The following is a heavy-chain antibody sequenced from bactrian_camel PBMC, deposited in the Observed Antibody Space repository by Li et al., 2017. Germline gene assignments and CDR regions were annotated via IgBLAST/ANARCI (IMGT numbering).Heavy chain of an antibody. D-gene: IGHD4*01. Sequence: VQLVESGGGLVQPGGSLRLSCAASGFTFSIHGMSWVRQAPGKGFEWVSSINSGDDATLYAGSVTGRFTISRDNAKNTLYLHMNSLKYEDTAVYYCASLSAVASTSMKSHWGQGTQVTVS. J-gene: IGHJ4*01. CDR1: GFTFSIHG. V-gene: IGHV3S40*01. CDR2: INSGDDAT. CDR3: ASLSAVASTSMKSH.